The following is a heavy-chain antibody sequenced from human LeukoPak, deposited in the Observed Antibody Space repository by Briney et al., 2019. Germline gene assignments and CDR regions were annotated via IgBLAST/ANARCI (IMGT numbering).Heavy chain of an antibody. CDR3: ASGYYYDSSGYYAHY. V-gene: IGHV3-53*01. CDR2: IYSGGST. CDR1: GFTVSSNY. D-gene: IGHD3-22*01. Sequence: GGSLRLSCAASGFTVSSNYMSWVRQAPGKGLEWVSVIYSGGSTYCADSVKGRFIISRDNSKNTLYLQMNSLRAEDTAVYYCASGYYYDSSGYYAHYWGQGTLVTVSS. J-gene: IGHJ4*02.